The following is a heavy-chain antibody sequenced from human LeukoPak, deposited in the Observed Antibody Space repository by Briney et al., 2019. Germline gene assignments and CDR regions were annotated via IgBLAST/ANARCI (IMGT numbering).Heavy chain of an antibody. CDR1: GFTFSSYS. J-gene: IGHJ6*02. V-gene: IGHV3-48*04. CDR2: ISSSSSTI. Sequence: PGGSLRLSCAASGFTFSSYSMNWVSQAPGKGLEWVSSISSSSSTIYYADSVKGRFTISRDNAKNSLYLQMNSLRAEDTAVYYCARKSNILYYYYSMDVWGQGTTVTVSS. CDR3: ARKSNILYYYYSMDV.